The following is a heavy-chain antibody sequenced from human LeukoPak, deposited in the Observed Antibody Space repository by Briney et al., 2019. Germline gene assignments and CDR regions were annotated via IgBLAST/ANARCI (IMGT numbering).Heavy chain of an antibody. CDR1: GGSFSVYY. V-gene: IGHV4-30-4*01. Sequence: PSETLSLTCAVYGGSFSVYYWSWIRQPPGKGLEWIGYIYYSGSTYYNPSLKSRVTISVDTSKNQFSLKLSSVTAADTAVYYCARRGYDILTGYFLFDIWGQGTMVTVSS. CDR2: IYYSGST. J-gene: IGHJ3*02. CDR3: ARRGYDILTGYFLFDI. D-gene: IGHD3-9*01.